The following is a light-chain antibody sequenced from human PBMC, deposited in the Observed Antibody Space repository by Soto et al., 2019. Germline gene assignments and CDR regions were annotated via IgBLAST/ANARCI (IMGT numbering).Light chain of an antibody. CDR3: SSYSSSGTLYV. CDR1: SSDVGGYDY. CDR2: DVS. Sequence: QSVLTQPASVSGSPGQSITISCTGSSSDVGGYDYVSWYQQHPDKAPKLMIFDVSSRPSGVSYRFSGSKSGSTASLTISGLQAEDEADYFCSSYSSSGTLYVFGAGTKLTVL. J-gene: IGLJ1*01. V-gene: IGLV2-14*03.